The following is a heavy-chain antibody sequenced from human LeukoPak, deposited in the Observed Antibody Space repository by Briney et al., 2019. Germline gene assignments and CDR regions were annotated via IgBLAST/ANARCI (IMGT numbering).Heavy chain of an antibody. CDR1: GFTFSGSA. CDR2: IRSKANSYAT. J-gene: IGHJ4*02. V-gene: IGHV3-73*01. Sequence: PGGSLRLSCAASGFTFSGSAMHWFRQASEKGLEWVGRIRSKANSYATAYAASVKGRFTISRDDSKNTAYLQMNSLKTEDTAVYYCTRLRWDLLGGHDYWGQGTLVTVSS. D-gene: IGHD1-26*01. CDR3: TRLRWDLLGGHDY.